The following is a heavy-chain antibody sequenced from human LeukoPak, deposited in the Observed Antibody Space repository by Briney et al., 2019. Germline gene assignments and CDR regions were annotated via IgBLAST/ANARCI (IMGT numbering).Heavy chain of an antibody. D-gene: IGHD1-1*01. CDR2: IIPIFGTA. J-gene: IGHJ4*02. Sequence: ASVKVSCKASRYTFTSYYMHWVRQAPGQGLEWMGGIIPIFGTANYAQKFRGRVTITADESTSTAYMELSSLRSEDTAVYYCARDATSERRVVPTLDYWGQGTLVTVSS. CDR3: ARDATSERRVVPTLDY. CDR1: RYTFTSYY. V-gene: IGHV1-69*13.